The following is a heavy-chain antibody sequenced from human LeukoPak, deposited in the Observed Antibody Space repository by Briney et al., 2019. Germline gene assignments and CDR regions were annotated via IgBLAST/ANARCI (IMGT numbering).Heavy chain of an antibody. V-gene: IGHV3-23*01. Sequence: PGGSLRLSCAASGFTFSSYAMSWVRQAPGKGLEWVSGIRSNGASTYYVDSVKGRFTISRDNSKNTLFLQMNSLRAEDTAVYYCAKRGSVGTLGHFDYWGQGTLVTVSS. CDR1: GFTFSSYA. D-gene: IGHD6-13*01. CDR3: AKRGSVGTLGHFDY. J-gene: IGHJ4*02. CDR2: IRSNGAST.